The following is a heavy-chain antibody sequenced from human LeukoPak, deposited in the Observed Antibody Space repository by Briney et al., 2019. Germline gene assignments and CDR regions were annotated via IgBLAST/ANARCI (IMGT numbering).Heavy chain of an antibody. Sequence: ASVKVSCKASGYTFTSYYMHWVRQAPGQGLEWMGWIKPNSGGTNYAQKFQGRVTMTRDTSISTAYMELTRLRSDDTAVYYCARDLKLIAEFDYWGQGTLVTVSS. CDR1: GYTFTSYY. V-gene: IGHV1-2*02. D-gene: IGHD2-15*01. CDR3: ARDLKLIAEFDY. CDR2: IKPNSGGT. J-gene: IGHJ4*02.